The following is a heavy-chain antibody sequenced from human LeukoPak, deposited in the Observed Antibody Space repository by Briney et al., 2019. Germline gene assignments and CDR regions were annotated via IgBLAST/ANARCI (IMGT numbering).Heavy chain of an antibody. J-gene: IGHJ5*02. CDR3: ARASIAARPRGYNWFDP. Sequence: SETLSLTCAVYGGSFSGYYWSWIRQPPGKGLEWIGEINHSGSTNYNPSLKSRVTISVDTSKNQFSLKLSSVTAADTAVYYCARASIAARPRGYNWFDPWGQGTLVTVSS. D-gene: IGHD6-6*01. V-gene: IGHV4-34*01. CDR1: GGSFSGYY. CDR2: INHSGST.